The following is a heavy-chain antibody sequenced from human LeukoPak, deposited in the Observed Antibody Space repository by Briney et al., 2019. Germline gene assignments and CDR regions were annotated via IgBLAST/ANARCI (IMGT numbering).Heavy chain of an antibody. CDR2: INPNSGGT. V-gene: IGHV1-2*02. J-gene: IGHJ4*02. CDR1: GYTFTGYY. D-gene: IGHD6-6*01. Sequence: ASVKVSCKASGYTFTGYYMHWVRRAPGQGLEWMGWINPNSGGTNYAQKFQGRVTMTRDTSISTAYMELSRLRSDDTAVYYCARGPMYSSSSVEYFDYWGQGTLVTVSS. CDR3: ARGPMYSSSSVEYFDY.